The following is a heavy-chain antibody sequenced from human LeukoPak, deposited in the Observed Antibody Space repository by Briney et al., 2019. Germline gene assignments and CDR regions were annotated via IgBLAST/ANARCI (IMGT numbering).Heavy chain of an antibody. CDR2: INHSGST. D-gene: IGHD1-26*01. J-gene: IGHJ4*02. V-gene: IGHV4-34*01. CDR3: ARLYSGSYIY. CDR1: GGSFSGYY. Sequence: PSETLSLTRAVYGGSFSGYYWSWIRQPPGKGLEWIGEINHSGSTNYNPSLKSRVTISVDTSKNQFSLKLSSVTAADTAVYYCARLYSGSYIYWGQGILVTVSS.